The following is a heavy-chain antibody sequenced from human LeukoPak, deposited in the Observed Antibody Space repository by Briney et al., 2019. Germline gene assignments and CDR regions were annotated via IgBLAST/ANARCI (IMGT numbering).Heavy chain of an antibody. V-gene: IGHV1-69*06. CDR2: IIPIFGTA. CDR3: ARGQKKLSIRGYSYGRFDY. D-gene: IGHD5-18*01. Sequence: SVKVSCKASGGTFSSYAISWVRQAPGQGLEWMGGIIPIFGTANYAQKFQGRVTITADKSTSTAYMELSSLRSEDTAVYYCARGQKKLSIRGYSYGRFDYWGQGTLVTVSS. J-gene: IGHJ4*02. CDR1: GGTFSSYA.